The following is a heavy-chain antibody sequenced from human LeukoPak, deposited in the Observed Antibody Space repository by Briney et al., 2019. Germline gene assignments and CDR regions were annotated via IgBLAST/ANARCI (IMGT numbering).Heavy chain of an antibody. D-gene: IGHD6-13*01. CDR2: IYTSGST. J-gene: IGHJ3*02. Sequence: PSETLSLTCTVSGGSISSYYWSWIRLPAGKGLECIGRIYTSGSTNYNPSLKSRVTMSVDTSKNQFSLKLSSVTAADTAVYYCARVTAYSSSWYSAFDIWGQGTMVTVSS. V-gene: IGHV4-4*07. CDR1: GGSISSYY. CDR3: ARVTAYSSSWYSAFDI.